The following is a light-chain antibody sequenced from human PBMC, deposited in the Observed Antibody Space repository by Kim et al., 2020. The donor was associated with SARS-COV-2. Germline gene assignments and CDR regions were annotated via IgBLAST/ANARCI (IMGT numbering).Light chain of an antibody. CDR1: QSVSSSY. V-gene: IGKV3-20*01. CDR2: GAS. CDR3: QQYGSSPPYT. J-gene: IGKJ2*01. Sequence: GKRATLSFRASQSVSSSYLAWYQQKPGQAPRLLIYGASSRATGIPDRFSGSGSGTDFTLTISRLEPEDFAVYYCQQYGSSPPYTFGQGTKLEI.